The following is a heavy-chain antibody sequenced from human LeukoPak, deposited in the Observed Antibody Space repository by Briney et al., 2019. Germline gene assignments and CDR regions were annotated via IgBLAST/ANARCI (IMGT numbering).Heavy chain of an antibody. V-gene: IGHV4-31*03. CDR2: IYYSGST. Sequence: SETLSLTCTVSGVSISSGGYYWSWIRQHPGKGLEWIGYIYYSGSTYYNPSLKSRVTISVDTSKNQFSLKLSSVTAADTAVYYCATIFGEQGVDYWGQGTLVTVSS. CDR3: ATIFGEQGVDY. J-gene: IGHJ4*02. CDR1: GVSISSGGYY. D-gene: IGHD3-3*01.